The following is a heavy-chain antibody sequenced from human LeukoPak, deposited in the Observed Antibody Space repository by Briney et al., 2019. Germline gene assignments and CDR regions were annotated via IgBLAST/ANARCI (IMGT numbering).Heavy chain of an antibody. CDR1: GFTFSSYG. CDR2: ISGSGGST. Sequence: GGSLRLSCAASGFTFSSYGMSWVRQAPGKELEWVSAISGSGGSTYYADSVKGRFTISRDNSKNTLYLQMNSLRAEDTAVYYCASATTVTVGNFDYWGQGTLVTVSS. D-gene: IGHD4-17*01. V-gene: IGHV3-23*01. J-gene: IGHJ4*02. CDR3: ASATTVTVGNFDY.